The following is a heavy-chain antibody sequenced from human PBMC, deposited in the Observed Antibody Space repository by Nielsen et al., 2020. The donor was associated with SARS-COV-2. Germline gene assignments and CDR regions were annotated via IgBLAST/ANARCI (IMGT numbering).Heavy chain of an antibody. V-gene: IGHV3-30*18. J-gene: IGHJ3*02. CDR1: GFTFSSYG. CDR3: AKDMDSDAFDI. Sequence: GGSLRLSCAASGFTFSSYGMHWVRQAPGKGLEWVAVISYDGSNKYYADSVKGRFTISRDNSKNTLYLQMNSLRAEDTAVYYCAKDMDSDAFDIWGQGTMVTVSS. D-gene: IGHD2-2*03. CDR2: ISYDGSNK.